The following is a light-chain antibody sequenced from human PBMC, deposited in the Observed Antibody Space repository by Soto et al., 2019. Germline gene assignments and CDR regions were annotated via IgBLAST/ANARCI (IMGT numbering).Light chain of an antibody. CDR1: SSDVGGYNY. J-gene: IGLJ3*02. Sequence: QSALTQPASVSGSPGQSITISSTGSSSDVGGYNYVSWYHQHPGKAPKRLIYEQSNQPSGVSNRFSGSKSGNSASLTISGLQAEDEADYYCSSYTSSSTGVFGGGTKLTVL. CDR3: SSYTSSSTGV. CDR2: EQS. V-gene: IGLV2-14*01.